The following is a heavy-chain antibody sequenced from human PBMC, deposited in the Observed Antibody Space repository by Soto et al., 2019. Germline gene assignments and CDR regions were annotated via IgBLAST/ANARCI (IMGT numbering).Heavy chain of an antibody. D-gene: IGHD3-10*01. CDR1: GGSISSYY. CDR3: ASRYGSGHDY. Sequence: QVQLQESGPGLVKPSETLSLTCTVSGGSISSYYWRWIRQPPGKGLEWIGYIYYSGSTNYNPSLRSRVPLSVDTPKIQFSLKLSSVTAADTAVYYCASRYGSGHDYWGQGTLVTVSS. CDR2: IYYSGST. V-gene: IGHV4-59*08. J-gene: IGHJ4*02.